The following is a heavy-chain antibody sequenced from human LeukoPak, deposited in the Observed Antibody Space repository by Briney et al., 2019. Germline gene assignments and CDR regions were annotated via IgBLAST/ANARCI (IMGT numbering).Heavy chain of an antibody. J-gene: IGHJ6*03. V-gene: IGHV3-23*01. CDR3: AKGVATIWNYYYYMDV. CDR2: ISGSGGST. D-gene: IGHD5-12*01. Sequence: PGGSLRLSCAASGFTFSSYAMSWVRQAPGKGLEWVSAISGSGGSTYYADSVKGRFTISGDNSKNTLYLQMNSLRAEDTAVYYCAKGVATIWNYYYYMDVWGKGTTVTVSS. CDR1: GFTFSSYA.